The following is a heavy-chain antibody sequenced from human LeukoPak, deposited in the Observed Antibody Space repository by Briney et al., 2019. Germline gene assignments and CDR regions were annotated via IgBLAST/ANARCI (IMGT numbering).Heavy chain of an antibody. D-gene: IGHD3-3*01. V-gene: IGHV3-23*01. J-gene: IGHJ4*02. CDR1: GFTFSSYA. CDR3: AKDRGSGYYRANFDY. Sequence: GGSLRLSCAASGFTFSSYAMSWVRQAPGKGLEWVSAISGGGGSTYYADSVKGRFTISRDNSKNTLYLQMNSLRAEDTAVYYCAKDRGSGYYRANFDYWGQGTLVTVSS. CDR2: ISGGGGST.